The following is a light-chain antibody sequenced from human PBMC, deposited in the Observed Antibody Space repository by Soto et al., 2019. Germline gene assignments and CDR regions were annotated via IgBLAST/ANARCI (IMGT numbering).Light chain of an antibody. Sequence: EIVLTQFPAALSVSPGERATLSCRASQSISSNLAWFQQKPGQAPRLLIYGVSSRATGVPPRFSGGGSGTEFTLTMSSLQSEDFAVYYCQQYNKWPRTFGQGTKVDIK. CDR2: GVS. CDR3: QQYNKWPRT. CDR1: QSISSN. V-gene: IGKV3-15*01. J-gene: IGKJ1*01.